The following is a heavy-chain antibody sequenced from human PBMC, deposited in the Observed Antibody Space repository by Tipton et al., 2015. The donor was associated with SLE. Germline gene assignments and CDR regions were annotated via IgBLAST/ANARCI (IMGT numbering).Heavy chain of an antibody. Sequence: TLSLTCTVSSDSMSSYYWSWIRQPPGKGLEWIGYIYYSGITSYNPSLKSRVTISVDTSKNQFSLKLSSVTAADTAVYFCARGELYSGASLDYVEYWGQGALVTVSS. V-gene: IGHV4-59*01. CDR1: SDSMSSYY. D-gene: IGHD1-7*01. CDR3: ARGELYSGASLDYVEY. J-gene: IGHJ4*02. CDR2: IYYSGIT.